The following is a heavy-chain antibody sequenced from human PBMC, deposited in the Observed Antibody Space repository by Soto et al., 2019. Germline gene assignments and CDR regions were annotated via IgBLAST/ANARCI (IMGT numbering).Heavy chain of an antibody. CDR3: ASRRGYSYGYLDY. J-gene: IGHJ4*02. D-gene: IGHD5-18*01. CDR2: IIPIFGTA. CDR1: GGTFSSYA. Sequence: SVKVSCKASGGTFSSYAISWVRQAPGQGLEWMGGIIPIFGTANYAQKFQGRVTITADESTSTAYMELSSLRSEDTAVYYCASRRGYSYGYLDYWGQGTLVTVSS. V-gene: IGHV1-69*13.